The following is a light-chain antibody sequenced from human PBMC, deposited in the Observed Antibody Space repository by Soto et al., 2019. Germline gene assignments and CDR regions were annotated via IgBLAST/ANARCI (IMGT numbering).Light chain of an antibody. J-gene: IGLJ2*01. CDR1: SSDIGGYNF. CDR3: SSYAATNNLV. V-gene: IGLV2-8*01. Sequence: QSVLTQPPSASGSPGQSVTISCTGTSSDIGGYNFVSWYQQHPGKAPKLMIDEVNKRPSGVPDRFSGSKSGNTASLTVSGLQAEDEADYYCSSYAATNNLVFGGGTKLTVL. CDR2: EVN.